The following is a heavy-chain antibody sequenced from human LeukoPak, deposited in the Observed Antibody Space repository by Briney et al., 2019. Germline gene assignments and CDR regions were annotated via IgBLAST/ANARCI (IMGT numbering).Heavy chain of an antibody. CDR2: IYYSGST. Sequence: PSETLSLTCTVSGGSISSGGYYWSWIRQHPGKGLEWIGYIYYSGSTYYNPSLKSRVTISVDTSKNQFSLKLSSVTAADTAVYYCATRTAVAGLPFDYWGQGTLVTVSS. CDR3: ATRTAVAGLPFDY. CDR1: GGSISSGGYY. J-gene: IGHJ4*02. D-gene: IGHD6-19*01. V-gene: IGHV4-31*03.